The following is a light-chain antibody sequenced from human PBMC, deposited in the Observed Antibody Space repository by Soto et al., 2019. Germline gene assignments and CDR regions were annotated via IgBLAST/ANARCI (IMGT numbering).Light chain of an antibody. CDR2: DAS. CDR3: QQRSNWPLFT. J-gene: IGKJ3*01. CDR1: QSVSSY. Sequence: EIVLTQSPATLSLSPGERATLSCRASQSVSSYLAWYQQKPGQAPRLLIYDASNRATGIPARFSGSGSGTYFTLTISSREPEDFAVYYCQQRSNWPLFTFGPGTKVDIK. V-gene: IGKV3-11*01.